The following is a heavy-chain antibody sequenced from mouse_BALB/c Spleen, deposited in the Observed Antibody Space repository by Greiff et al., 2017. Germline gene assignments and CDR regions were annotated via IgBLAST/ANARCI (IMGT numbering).Heavy chain of an antibody. CDR3: AREEAD. V-gene: IGHV1-82*01. Sequence: QLQQSGPELVKPGASVKISCKASGYAFSSSWMNWVKQRPGQGLEWIGRIYPGDGDTNYNGKFKGKATLTADKSSSTAYMQLSSLTSVDSAVYFCAREEADWGQGTLVTVSA. CDR2: IYPGDGDT. J-gene: IGHJ3*01. CDR1: GYAFSSSW.